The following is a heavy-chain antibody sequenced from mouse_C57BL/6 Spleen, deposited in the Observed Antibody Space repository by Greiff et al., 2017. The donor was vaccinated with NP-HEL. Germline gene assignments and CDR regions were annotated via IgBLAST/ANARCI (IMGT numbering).Heavy chain of an antibody. D-gene: IGHD2-4*01. V-gene: IGHV7-1*01. CDR2: SRNKANDYTT. CDR3: ARENYDENYFDY. J-gene: IGHJ2*01. Sequence: EVKVVESGGGLVQSGRSLRLSCATSGFTFSDFYMEWVRRAPGKGLEWIAASRNKANDYTTEYSASVKGRFIVSRDTSQSILYLQMNALRAEDTAIYYCARENYDENYFDYWGQGTTLTVSS. CDR1: GFTFSDFY.